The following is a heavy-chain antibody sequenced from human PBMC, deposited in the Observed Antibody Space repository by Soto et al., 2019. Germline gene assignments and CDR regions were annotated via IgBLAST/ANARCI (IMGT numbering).Heavy chain of an antibody. CDR1: GYTFTGNY. J-gene: IGHJ6*02. CDR2: VSPDNGGT. V-gene: IGHV1-2*02. D-gene: IGHD3-3*01. Sequence: ASVKVSCKASGYTFTGNYIHWVRQAPGQGLEWMGWVSPDNGGTTSAQKFQGRVTMTRDTSVTTAYMELSRLTSDDTAVYYCARDPRPPSGWLGFWEYGMDVWGQGTTVTV. CDR3: ARDPRPPSGWLGFWEYGMDV.